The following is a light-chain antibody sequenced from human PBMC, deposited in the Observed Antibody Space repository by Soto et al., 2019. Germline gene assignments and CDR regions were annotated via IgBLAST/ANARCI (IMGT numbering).Light chain of an antibody. CDR3: PQYWYSPYT. CDR1: QSVSSSY. CDR2: GAS. J-gene: IGKJ2*01. V-gene: IGKV3-20*01. Sequence: EIVLTQCPGPLSLSPGETATLSCRASQSVSSSYVAGYKQKPGQTPRLLIYGASSWATGIPDRFSGSGFWTDFTLTLGRLEPDDFAVDYCPQYWYSPYTFGQGTKLDIK.